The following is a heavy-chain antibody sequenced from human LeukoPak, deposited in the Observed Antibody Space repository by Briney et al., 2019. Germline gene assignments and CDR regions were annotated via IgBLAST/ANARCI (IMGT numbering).Heavy chain of an antibody. CDR2: VAGGGGKK. Sequence: PGGSLRLSCAASGFSFSNYAMSWVRQAPGKGLELVSYVAGGGGKKFHADSVKGRFTISRDNSRNTMFLQMNSLRVEDTAVYYCAKCRLSYGDDAFHVWGQGTMVLVSS. D-gene: IGHD4-17*01. CDR1: GFSFSNYA. V-gene: IGHV3-23*01. J-gene: IGHJ3*01. CDR3: AKCRLSYGDDAFHV.